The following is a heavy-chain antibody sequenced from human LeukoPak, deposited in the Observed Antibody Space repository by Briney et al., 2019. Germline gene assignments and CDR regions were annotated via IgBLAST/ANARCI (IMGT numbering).Heavy chain of an antibody. CDR1: GLNVTYNY. J-gene: IGHJ6*03. CDR3: YARPVLPAAFLPSGNYMDV. Sequence: GGSLRLSCAASGLNVTYNYMSWVRQAPGKGLEWLSLIYSGGMTYYADSVKGRFIISRDNSKNTLYLQMNRLRAEDTAVYYCYARPVLPAAFLPSGNYMDVWGKGTTVTVSS. CDR2: IYSGGMT. D-gene: IGHD2-2*01. V-gene: IGHV3-53*01.